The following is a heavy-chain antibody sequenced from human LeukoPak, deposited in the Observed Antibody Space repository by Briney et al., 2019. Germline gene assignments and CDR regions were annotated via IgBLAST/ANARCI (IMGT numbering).Heavy chain of an antibody. V-gene: IGHV4-39*01. Sequence: PSETLSLTCTVSGASFSSSTYYWGWIRQSPGKGLEWIGSIYYSGSTYYNPSLKSRVTMSVDTSKNQFPLKLSSVTATDTAVYYCARHAGGITATGTRPFDYWGQGTLVTVSS. CDR3: ARHAGGITATGTRPFDY. J-gene: IGHJ4*02. CDR1: GASFSSSTYY. CDR2: IYYSGST. D-gene: IGHD6-13*01.